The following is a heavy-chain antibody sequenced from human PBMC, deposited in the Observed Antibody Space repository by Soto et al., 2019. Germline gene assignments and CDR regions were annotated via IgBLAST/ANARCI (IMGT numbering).Heavy chain of an antibody. V-gene: IGHV3-33*01. Sequence: QVQLVESGGGVVQPGTSLRLSCAASGFTFSAYAMHWVRQAPGKGLEWVAVIWYDGDPKYYADSVRVRFTISRDTSQETWYLQMTRLRAEDTGVYYWARGPFKRYDLWSRYYFFEDYWVQGTRVTVSS. D-gene: IGHD3-3*01. CDR3: ARGPFKRYDLWSRYYFFEDY. J-gene: IGHJ4*02. CDR1: GFTFSAYA. CDR2: IWYDGDPK.